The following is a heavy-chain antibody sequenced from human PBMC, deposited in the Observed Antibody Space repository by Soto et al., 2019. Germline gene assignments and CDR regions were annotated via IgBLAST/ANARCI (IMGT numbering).Heavy chain of an antibody. CDR2: IYSSGST. CDR3: AGTSGTYYDPFDY. J-gene: IGHJ4*02. V-gene: IGHV4-59*01. CDR1: GGSISGYY. Sequence: SETLSLTCTVSGGSISGYYWNWIRQPPGKGLEWIGYIYSSGSTNHNPSLRGRATISLDTSKNQFSLNLNSVTAADTVVYYCAGTSGTYYDPFDYWGQGTLVTVSS. D-gene: IGHD1-26*01.